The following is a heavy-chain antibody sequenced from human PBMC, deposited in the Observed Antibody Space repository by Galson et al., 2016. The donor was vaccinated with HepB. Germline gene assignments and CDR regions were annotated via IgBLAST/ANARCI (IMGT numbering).Heavy chain of an antibody. V-gene: IGHV4-4*02. CDR1: GGSVSSHNW. CDR3: ARQYRGGPSDY. J-gene: IGHJ4*02. CDR2: VFHSGST. D-gene: IGHD5-12*01. Sequence: SETLSLTCAVSGGSVSSHNWWSWVRQPPGKGLEWIGEVFHSGSTNYNPSLKSRVTISVDTSNNHFSLRLTSVTAADTALYYCARQYRGGPSDYWGQGTLVIVSS.